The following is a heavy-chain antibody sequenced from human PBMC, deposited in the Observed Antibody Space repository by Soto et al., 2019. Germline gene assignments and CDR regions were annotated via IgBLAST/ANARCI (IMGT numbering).Heavy chain of an antibody. Sequence: PGGSLRLSCAASGFTFSSYEMNWVRQAPGKGLEWVSYISSSGSTIYYADSVKGRFTISRDNAKNSLYLQMNSLRAEDTAVYYCEAAAGTAVYHGLDVWGQGTTVTVSS. V-gene: IGHV3-48*03. CDR2: ISSSGSTI. J-gene: IGHJ6*02. CDR1: GFTFSSYE. D-gene: IGHD6-13*01. CDR3: EAAAGTAVYHGLDV.